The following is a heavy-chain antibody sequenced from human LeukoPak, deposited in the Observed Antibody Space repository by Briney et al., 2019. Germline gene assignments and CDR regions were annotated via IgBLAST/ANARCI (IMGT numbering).Heavy chain of an antibody. Sequence: PGGSLRLSCAASGFTFSSYAMSWVRRAPGKGLEWVSAISGSGGSTYYADSVKGRFTISRDDSKNTLYLQMNSLRAEDTAVYYCARATVTKDAFDIWGQGTMVTVSS. CDR2: ISGSGGST. J-gene: IGHJ3*02. CDR1: GFTFSSYA. V-gene: IGHV3-23*01. CDR3: ARATVTKDAFDI. D-gene: IGHD4-17*01.